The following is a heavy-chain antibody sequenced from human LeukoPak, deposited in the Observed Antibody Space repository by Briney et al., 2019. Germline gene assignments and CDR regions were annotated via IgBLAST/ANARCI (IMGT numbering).Heavy chain of an antibody. J-gene: IGHJ6*03. Sequence: GASVKVSCKASGYTFTGYYMHWVRQAPGQGLEWMGWINPNSGGTNYAQKFQGRVTMTRDTSISTAYMELSRLRSDDTAVYYCARGRIVGAALGYYYYYMDVWGKGTTVTISS. CDR3: ARGRIVGAALGYYYYYMDV. D-gene: IGHD1-26*01. V-gene: IGHV1-2*02. CDR1: GYTFTGYY. CDR2: INPNSGGT.